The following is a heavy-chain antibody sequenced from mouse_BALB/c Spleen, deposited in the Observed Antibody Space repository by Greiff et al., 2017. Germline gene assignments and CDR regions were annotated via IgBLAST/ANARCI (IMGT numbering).Heavy chain of an antibody. CDR3: ASAYYGNYEAWFAY. D-gene: IGHD2-10*01. CDR2: ISYSGST. V-gene: IGHV3-8*02. CDR1: GDSITSGY. Sequence: DVKLQESGPSLVKPSQTLSLTCSVTGDSITSGYWNWIRKFPGNKLEYMGYISYSGSTYYNPSLKSRISITRDTSKNQYYLQLNSVTTEDTATYYCASAYYGNYEAWFAYWGQGTLVTVSA. J-gene: IGHJ3*01.